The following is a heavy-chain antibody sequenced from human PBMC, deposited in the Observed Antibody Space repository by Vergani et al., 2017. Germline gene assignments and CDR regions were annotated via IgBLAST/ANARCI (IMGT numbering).Heavy chain of an antibody. Sequence: QVQLQESGPGLVKPSETLSLTCTVSGGSISSYYWSWIRQPPGKGLEWIGYIYYSGSTNYNPSLKSRVTISVDTSKNQFSLKLSSVTAADTAVYYCASSSXYYDSSGCWEGVPHWLFSLYMDVWGKGTTVTVSS. CDR1: GGSISSYY. D-gene: IGHD3-22*01. J-gene: IGHJ6*03. V-gene: IGHV4-59*01. CDR3: ASSSXYYDSSGCWEGVPHWLFSLYMDV. CDR2: IYYSGST.